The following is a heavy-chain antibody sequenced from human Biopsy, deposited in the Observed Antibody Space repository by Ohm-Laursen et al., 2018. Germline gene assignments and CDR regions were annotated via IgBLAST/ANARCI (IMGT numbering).Heavy chain of an antibody. Sequence: DTLSLTCTVSGGSVNSYSWSWIRQPPGKGLEWIGYIYYSGSTNYNPSLRSRVTISVDRSKNQFSLELSSVTAADTAVYYCARVGAGAPSIDYFDYWGQGALVTVSS. CDR2: IYYSGST. J-gene: IGHJ4*02. D-gene: IGHD1-26*01. CDR3: ARVGAGAPSIDYFDY. V-gene: IGHV4-59*02. CDR1: GGSVNSYS.